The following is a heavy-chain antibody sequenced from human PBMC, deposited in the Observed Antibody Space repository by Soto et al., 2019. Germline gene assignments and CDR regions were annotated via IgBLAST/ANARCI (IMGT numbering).Heavy chain of an antibody. J-gene: IGHJ3*02. V-gene: IGHV4-31*03. CDR2: IYHSGTT. CDR1: GGSISSGGYY. Sequence: PSETLSLTCTVSGGSISSGGYYWSWIRQHPGKGLEWIGYIYHSGTTYYNPSLKSRVTISVDTSKNQFTLKLTSVTAADMAVYYCARVWGGAFDIWGQGTMVTVSS. CDR3: ARVWGGAFDI. D-gene: IGHD3-10*01.